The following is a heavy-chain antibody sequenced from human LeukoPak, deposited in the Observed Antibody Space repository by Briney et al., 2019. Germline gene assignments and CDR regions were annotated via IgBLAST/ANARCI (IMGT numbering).Heavy chain of an antibody. CDR1: GFTFDDYS. Sequence: GGSLRLSCEASGFTFDDYSMHWVRQAPGKGLEWVSLISWDGGSIHYADSVKGRFTISRDNSKKSLYLQMNSLRTEDTALYYCAKSLVSSGYRLNYWGQGTLVTVSS. J-gene: IGHJ4*02. CDR2: ISWDGGSI. V-gene: IGHV3-43*01. D-gene: IGHD3-22*01. CDR3: AKSLVSSGYRLNY.